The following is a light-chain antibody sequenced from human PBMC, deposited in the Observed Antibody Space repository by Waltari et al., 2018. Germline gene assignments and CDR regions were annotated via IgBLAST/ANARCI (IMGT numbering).Light chain of an antibody. CDR3: QQYFDSPLT. V-gene: IGKV4-1*01. CDR2: WAS. J-gene: IGKJ4*01. CDR1: KRLLYIADKKNY. Sequence: DIVMTQSPDSLAVSLGERATINCKSSKRLLYIADKKNYVAWYQEKPGQPPKLLIYWASSRESGVPDRFSGSGSGTDFSLTISSLQAEDVAVYYCQQYFDSPLTFGGGTKVEIK.